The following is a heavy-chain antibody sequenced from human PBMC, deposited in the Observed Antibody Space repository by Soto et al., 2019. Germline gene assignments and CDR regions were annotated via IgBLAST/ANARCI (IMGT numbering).Heavy chain of an antibody. J-gene: IGHJ5*02. D-gene: IGHD2-15*01. CDR1: GFTFRRHG. CDR3: ASWSNHWVVGP. CDR2: IWYDGSEQ. Sequence: EPLVESGGGVVQPGMSLRLSCEGSGFTFRRHGMHWVCQSPGKGLEWLAVIWYDGSEQYYADSVKGRFTISRENSKVMLFLELYPLTVDFTAVYYCASWSNHWVVGPWGQGTVVSVS. V-gene: IGHV3-33*03.